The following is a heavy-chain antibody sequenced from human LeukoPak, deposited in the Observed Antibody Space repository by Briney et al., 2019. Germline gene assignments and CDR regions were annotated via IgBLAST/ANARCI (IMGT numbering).Heavy chain of an antibody. D-gene: IGHD2-2*01. V-gene: IGHV4-39*07. CDR2: IYYSGST. J-gene: IGHJ5*02. CDR1: GGSISSSSYY. CDR3: ARNPGGVVVPAAIDSAWFDP. Sequence: PSETLSLTCTVSGGSISSSSYYWGWIRQPPGKGLEWIGSIYYSGSTYYNPSLKSRVTISVDTSKNQFSLKLSSVTAADTAVYYCARNPGGVVVPAAIDSAWFDPWGQGTLVTVSS.